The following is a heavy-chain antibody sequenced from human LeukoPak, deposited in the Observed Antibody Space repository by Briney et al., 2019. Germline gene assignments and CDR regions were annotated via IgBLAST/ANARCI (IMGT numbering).Heavy chain of an antibody. V-gene: IGHV1-18*01. Sequence: GASVKVSCKASGYTFTSYGISWVRQAPGQGLEWMGWISAYNGNTNYAQKLQGRVTMTTDTSTSTAYMELTKLRSYDTAIYYCARDLAIVGVVIIKLTGEAFDYWGEGTLVTVSP. D-gene: IGHD3-3*01. J-gene: IGHJ4*02. CDR3: ARDLAIVGVVIIKLTGEAFDY. CDR1: GYTFTSYG. CDR2: ISAYNGNT.